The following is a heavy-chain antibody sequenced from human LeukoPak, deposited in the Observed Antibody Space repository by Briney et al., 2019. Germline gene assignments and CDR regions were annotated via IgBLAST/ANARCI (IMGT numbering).Heavy chain of an antibody. J-gene: IGHJ3*01. CDR3: ARDGRMGNADAFDV. CDR1: GFTFNNYE. Sequence: GGSLRLSCAASGFTFNNYEIHWVRQTAGKGLGWVSAVGIAGDTFYAGSVKGRFSISRDNAESSLFLQMNSLRAGDTAVYYCARDGRMGNADAFDVWSQRTMVIVS. V-gene: IGHV3-13*01. CDR2: VGIAGDT. D-gene: IGHD1-26*01.